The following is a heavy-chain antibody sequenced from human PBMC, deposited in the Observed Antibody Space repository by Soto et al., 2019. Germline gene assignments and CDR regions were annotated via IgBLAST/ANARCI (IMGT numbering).Heavy chain of an antibody. V-gene: IGHV3-30-3*01. J-gene: IGHJ5*02. Sequence: QVQLVESGGGVVQPGRSLRLSCAASGFTFSSYAMHWVRQAPGTGLGWVAVISYDGSNKYYADSVKGRFTISRDNSKNTRYLQMNSLRAEDTAVYYCARARGIAAPLGFDPWGQGTLVTVSS. CDR3: ARARGIAAPLGFDP. D-gene: IGHD6-13*01. CDR2: ISYDGSNK. CDR1: GFTFSSYA.